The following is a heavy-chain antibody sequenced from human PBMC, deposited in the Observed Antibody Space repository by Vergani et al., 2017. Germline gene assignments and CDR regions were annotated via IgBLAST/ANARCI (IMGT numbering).Heavy chain of an antibody. D-gene: IGHD6-13*01. Sequence: QVHLVQSGAEVKKPGSSVKVSCKASGGTFSTYGINWVRQAPGQGLEWMGGITPFFRTPKYAQKFQGRVTITAHEATTTVYMELRSLRSEDTAIYYCARDEIAATGTAGAYDIWGQGTMVTV. CDR3: ARDEIAATGTAGAYDI. J-gene: IGHJ3*02. CDR2: ITPFFRTP. V-gene: IGHV1-69*01. CDR1: GGTFSTYG.